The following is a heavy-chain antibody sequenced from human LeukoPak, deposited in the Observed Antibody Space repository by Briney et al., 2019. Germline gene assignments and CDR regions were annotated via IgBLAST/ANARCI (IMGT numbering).Heavy chain of an antibody. CDR1: GGFMSSYY. J-gene: IGHJ4*02. Sequence: SEPLSLTCTVCGGFMSSYYWSWIRQPPGRGLVCIGYLYYCGSTNYNPSLKSRVTITVDTSKNQFSLKLSSVTAADTAVYYCASLYSGSYDTGSFDYFNYWGQGTLVTVSS. V-gene: IGHV4-59*01. CDR2: LYYCGST. CDR3: ASLYSGSYDTGSFDYFNY. D-gene: IGHD1-26*01.